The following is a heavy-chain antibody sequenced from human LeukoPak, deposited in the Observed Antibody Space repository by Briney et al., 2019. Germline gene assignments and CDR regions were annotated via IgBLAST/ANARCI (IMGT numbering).Heavy chain of an antibody. V-gene: IGHV3-11*01. CDR2: ISSRGSTI. Sequence: GGSLRLSCAASGFTFSDYYMSWIRQAPGKGLEWVSYISSRGSTIYYADSVKGRFTISRDNAKNSLYLQMNSLRAEDTAVYYCAKLIQVGALIDYWGQGTLVTVSS. D-gene: IGHD1-26*01. CDR1: GFTFSDYY. CDR3: AKLIQVGALIDY. J-gene: IGHJ4*02.